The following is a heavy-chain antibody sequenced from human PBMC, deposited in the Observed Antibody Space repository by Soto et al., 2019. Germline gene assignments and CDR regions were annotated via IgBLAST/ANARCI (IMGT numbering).Heavy chain of an antibody. Sequence: GGSLRLSCAASGFTFSSYSMNWVRQAPGKGLEWVSSISSSSSYIYYADSVKGRFTISRDNAKNSLYLQMNSLRAEDTAVYYCARAAGYSGYDPYYYYGMDVWGQGTTVTVSS. CDR2: ISSSSSYI. CDR1: GFTFSSYS. D-gene: IGHD5-12*01. V-gene: IGHV3-21*01. J-gene: IGHJ6*02. CDR3: ARAAGYSGYDPYYYYGMDV.